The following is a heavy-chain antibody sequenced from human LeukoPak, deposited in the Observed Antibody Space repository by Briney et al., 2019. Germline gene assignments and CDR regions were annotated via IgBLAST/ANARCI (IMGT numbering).Heavy chain of an antibody. D-gene: IGHD6-6*01. CDR3: ATDPYSSSSGDF. J-gene: IGHJ4*02. V-gene: IGHV3-23*01. Sequence: PGGSLRLSCLTSGFTLSTNAMSWVRQAPGKGLEWISGISGSGASTYYADSVKGRFTISRDISKNTLYLQLDSLRAEDTAVYYCATDPYSSSSGDFWGQGTLVTVSS. CDR2: ISGSGAST. CDR1: GFTLSTNA.